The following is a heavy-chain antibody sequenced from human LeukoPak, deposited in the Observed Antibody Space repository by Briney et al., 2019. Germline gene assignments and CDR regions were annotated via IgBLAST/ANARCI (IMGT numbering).Heavy chain of an antibody. CDR1: GYIFISYG. V-gene: IGHV1-18*01. J-gene: IGHJ6*02. CDR2: ISAYNGNT. Sequence: GASVKVSCKAFGYIFISYGISWVRQAPGQGLEWMGWISAYNGNTKSAQKLQGRVTMTTDTSTRTAYMDLRSLRSDDTAVYYCARGGTMVRGVNYVMDVWGQGTTVTVSS. D-gene: IGHD3-10*01. CDR3: ARGGTMVRGVNYVMDV.